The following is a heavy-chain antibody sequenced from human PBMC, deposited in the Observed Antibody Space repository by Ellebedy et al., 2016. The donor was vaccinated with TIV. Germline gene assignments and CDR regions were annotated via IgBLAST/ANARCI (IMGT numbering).Heavy chain of an antibody. D-gene: IGHD4-17*01. V-gene: IGHV1-69*13. CDR3: ARDPDYGVDAGVD. CDR2: IIPIFGTA. J-gene: IGHJ4*02. CDR1: GYTFTGYY. Sequence: SVKVSCXASGYTFTGYYMHWVRQAPGQGLEWMGGIIPIFGTANYAQKFQGRVTITADESTSTAYMELSSLRSEDTAVYYCARDPDYGVDAGVDWGQGTLVTVSS.